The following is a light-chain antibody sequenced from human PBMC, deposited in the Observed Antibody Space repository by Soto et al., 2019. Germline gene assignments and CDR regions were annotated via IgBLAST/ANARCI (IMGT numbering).Light chain of an antibody. CDR2: EVT. Sequence: QSVLTHPAYVSGSPGQSITISCTGTSGDIGSYNRVSWYQQHPGKAPKLIIYEVTDRPSGVSNRFSGSKSGNTASLTISGLQAEDEAEYYCSSYTNIKTRACVFGTGTKVTVL. CDR1: SGDIGSYNR. V-gene: IGLV2-14*01. CDR3: SSYTNIKTRACV. J-gene: IGLJ1*01.